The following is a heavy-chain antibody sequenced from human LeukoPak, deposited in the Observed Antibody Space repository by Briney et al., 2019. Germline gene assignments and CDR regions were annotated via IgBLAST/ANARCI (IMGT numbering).Heavy chain of an antibody. Sequence: PGGSLRLSCAASGFTFSTYWMHWVRQAPGEGLLWVSRINSDGSSTAYADSVKGRFTISRDNAKNTLYLQMNSLRAKDTAVYYCARERFSSWGQGTLVTVSS. CDR3: ARERFSS. J-gene: IGHJ4*02. CDR1: GFTFSTYW. CDR2: INSDGSST. D-gene: IGHD6-13*01. V-gene: IGHV3-74*01.